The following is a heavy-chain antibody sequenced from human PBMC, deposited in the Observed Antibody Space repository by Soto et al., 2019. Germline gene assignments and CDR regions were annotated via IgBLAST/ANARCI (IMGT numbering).Heavy chain of an antibody. V-gene: IGHV1-69*01. CDR2: FIPVYRTL. CDR3: ATGVIWIGYFTVDS. D-gene: IGHD3-3*01. Sequence: QVXLVQSGAEVXXPGSSVKVSCKASGGXXXXSAINWVRXTXXXXXXXXXGFIPVYRTLNYAQKFQGRVTITADESTGTAYRTLSSLASDDTAVYYCATGVIWIGYFTVDSWGQGTRVTVSS. J-gene: IGHJ4*02. CDR1: GGXXXXSA.